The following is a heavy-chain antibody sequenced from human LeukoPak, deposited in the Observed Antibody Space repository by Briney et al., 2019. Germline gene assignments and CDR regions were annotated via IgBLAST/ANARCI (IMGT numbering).Heavy chain of an antibody. CDR2: IYHSGST. V-gene: IGHV4-39*07. Sequence: SETLSLTCTVSGGSISSSSYYWGWIRQPPGKGLEWIGSIYHSGSTYYNPSLKSRVTISVDTSKNQFSLKLSSVTAADTAVYYCARTGPVVTAFVDYWGQGTLVTVSS. D-gene: IGHD2-21*02. CDR1: GGSISSSSYY. CDR3: ARTGPVVTAFVDY. J-gene: IGHJ4*02.